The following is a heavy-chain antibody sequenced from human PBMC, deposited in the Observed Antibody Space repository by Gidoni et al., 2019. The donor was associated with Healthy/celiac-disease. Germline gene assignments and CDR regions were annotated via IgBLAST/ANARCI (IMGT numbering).Heavy chain of an antibody. CDR1: GGPGSSSTW. V-gene: IGHV4-4*02. Sequence: QVQLQESGPGLVKHAGTLSLTCAGSGGPGSSSTWWSWGRQPPGKGLEGSGEVYHRGSTNYNPSLKSRVTVSVDKSKTQFSLKLSSVPAADTAVYYCARVRPTVTTEGPYYYYYYGMDVWGQGTTVTVSS. CDR3: ARVRPTVTTEGPYYYYYYGMDV. D-gene: IGHD4-17*01. CDR2: VYHRGST. J-gene: IGHJ6*02.